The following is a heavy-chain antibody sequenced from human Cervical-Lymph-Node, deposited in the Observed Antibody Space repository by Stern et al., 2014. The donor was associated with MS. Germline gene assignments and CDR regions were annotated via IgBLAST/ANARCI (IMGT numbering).Heavy chain of an antibody. CDR3: ARERQQYCNSEGCSYWYFDL. J-gene: IGHJ2*01. CDR2: IYHSGAS. D-gene: IGHD2/OR15-2a*01. Sequence: VQLQESGPGLVKPSGTLSLTCAVSGGSVSSTNWWSWVRQSPGKGLEWTGNIYHSGASNYRPSLRSRVSISLDTSKNHLSLHLSSVTAADTAVYYCARERQQYCNSEGCSYWYFDLWGRGTLVTVTS. V-gene: IGHV4-4*02. CDR1: GGSVSSTNW.